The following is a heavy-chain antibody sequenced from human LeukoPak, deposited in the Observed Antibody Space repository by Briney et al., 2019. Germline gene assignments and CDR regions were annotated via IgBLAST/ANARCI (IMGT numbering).Heavy chain of an antibody. CDR1: GFSFSNYN. CDR2: ISSSSDTN. V-gene: IGHV3-48*04. D-gene: IGHD3-10*01. J-gene: IGHJ2*01. Sequence: GGSLRLSCAASGFSFSNYNMNWVRQAPGKGLEWLSYISSSSDTNYYADSVKGRFTVSRDNAKNSLYLQMNSLRAEDTAVYYCARMYYYGSGNYYNWYFDLWGRGTLVTVSS. CDR3: ARMYYYGSGNYYNWYFDL.